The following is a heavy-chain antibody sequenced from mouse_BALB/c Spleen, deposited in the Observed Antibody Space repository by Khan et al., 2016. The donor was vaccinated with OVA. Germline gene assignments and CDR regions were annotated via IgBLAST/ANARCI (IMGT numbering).Heavy chain of an antibody. CDR1: GYSITSDYA. J-gene: IGHJ4*01. CDR3: ARDGSRYNYAVDY. V-gene: IGHV3-2*02. Sequence: LVESGPGLVKPSQSLSLTCTVTGYSITSDYAWNWIRQFPGNTLEWMGYISYSGSTNYNPSLKSRISITRDTSKNQFILQLNSVTTEDTATYYCARDGSRYNYAVDYWGQGTSVTVSS. D-gene: IGHD2-3*01. CDR2: ISYSGST.